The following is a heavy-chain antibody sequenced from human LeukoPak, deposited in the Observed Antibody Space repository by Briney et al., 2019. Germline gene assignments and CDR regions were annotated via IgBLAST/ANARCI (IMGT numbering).Heavy chain of an antibody. D-gene: IGHD1-26*01. V-gene: IGHV3-23*01. Sequence: PGGSLRLSCAASGFTFTDSAMTWVRQAPGKGLEWVSAISTSGGDTIYTDSVTDRFTISRDNSKNTLYLQMNSLRAEDTAIYYCAKGGSYAPLDYWGQGTLVTVSS. CDR2: ISTSGGDT. J-gene: IGHJ4*02. CDR3: AKGGSYAPLDY. CDR1: GFTFTDSA.